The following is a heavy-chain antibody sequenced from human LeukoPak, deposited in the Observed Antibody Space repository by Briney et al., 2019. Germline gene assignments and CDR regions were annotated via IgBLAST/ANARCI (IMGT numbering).Heavy chain of an antibody. CDR3: ARANRYDLYFDY. D-gene: IGHD5-12*01. CDR1: GGSISSSSYY. V-gene: IGHV4-39*07. Sequence: SETLSLTCTVSGGSISSSSYYWGWIRQPPGKGLEWIGSIYCSGSTYYNPSLKSRVTISVDTSKNQISLKLSSVTAADTAVYYCARANRYDLYFDYWGQGTLVTVSS. CDR2: IYCSGST. J-gene: IGHJ4*02.